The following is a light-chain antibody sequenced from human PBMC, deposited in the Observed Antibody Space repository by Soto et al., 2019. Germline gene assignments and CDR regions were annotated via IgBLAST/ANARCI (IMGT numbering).Light chain of an antibody. CDR2: DVS. Sequence: IQMTQSPSTLSASVGDRVTITCRASQSVSRWLAWYQQRPGKAPKLLIYDVSTLESGVPSRFSGSESGTEFTLTISSLQPEDFATYYGQQYNSWWTFGQGTRVEIK. V-gene: IGKV1-5*01. J-gene: IGKJ1*01. CDR1: QSVSRW. CDR3: QQYNSWWT.